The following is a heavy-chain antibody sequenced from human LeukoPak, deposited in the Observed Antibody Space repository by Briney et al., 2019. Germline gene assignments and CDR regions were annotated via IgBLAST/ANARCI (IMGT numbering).Heavy chain of an antibody. V-gene: IGHV3-74*01. D-gene: IGHD3-10*01. Sequence: GGSLRLSCAASGFTFSSYGMSWVRQAPGKGLVWVSRINSDGSSTSYADSVKGRFTISRDNAKNTLYLQMNSLRAEDTAVYYCARARRITMVRGGGGYYFDYWGQGTLVTVSS. CDR2: INSDGSST. CDR3: ARARRITMVRGGGGYYFDY. J-gene: IGHJ4*02. CDR1: GFTFSSYG.